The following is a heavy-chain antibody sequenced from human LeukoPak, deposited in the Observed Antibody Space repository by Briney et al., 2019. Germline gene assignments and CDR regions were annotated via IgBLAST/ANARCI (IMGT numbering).Heavy chain of an antibody. CDR3: ARGGEGYCSSTSCYAFDY. Sequence: PSQTLSLTCTVSGDSISSGGYYWSWIRQHPGKGLEWIGYINYSGSTYYNPSLKGQVTISVDTSKNQFSLKLSSVTAADTAVYYCARGGEGYCSSTSCYAFDYWGQGTLVTVSS. J-gene: IGHJ4*02. V-gene: IGHV4-31*01. CDR2: INYSGST. D-gene: IGHD2-2*01. CDR1: GDSISSGGYY.